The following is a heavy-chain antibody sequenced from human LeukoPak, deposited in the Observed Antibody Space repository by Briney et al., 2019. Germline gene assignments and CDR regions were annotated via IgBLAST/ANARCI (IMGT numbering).Heavy chain of an antibody. V-gene: IGHV1-69*04. J-gene: IGHJ4*02. Sequence: ASVKVSCKASGGTFSSYAISWVRQAPGQGLEWMGRIIPILGIANYAQKFQGRVTITADKSTSTAYMELSSLRSEDTAVYYCAREAALQWFYYFDYWGQGTLVTVSS. CDR3: AREAALQWFYYFDY. CDR1: GGTFSSYA. CDR2: IIPILGIA. D-gene: IGHD3-3*01.